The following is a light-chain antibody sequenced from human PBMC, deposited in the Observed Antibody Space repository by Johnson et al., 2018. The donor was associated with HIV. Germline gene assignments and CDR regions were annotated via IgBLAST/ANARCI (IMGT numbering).Light chain of an antibody. CDR2: ENN. CDR1: SSNIGTNF. CDR3: ASWDRSLTVGTV. Sequence: QSVLTQPPSVSAAPGQKVTISCSGSSSNIGTNFVSWYQQFPGAAPKLLIYENNKRPSGIPHRFSGSKSGTSATLDITGLQTGDEADYYCASWDRSLTVGTVFGPGTRVTVL. V-gene: IGLV1-51*02. J-gene: IGLJ1*01.